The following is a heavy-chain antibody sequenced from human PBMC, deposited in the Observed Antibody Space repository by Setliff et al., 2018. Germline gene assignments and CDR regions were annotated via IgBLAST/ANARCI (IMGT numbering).Heavy chain of an antibody. D-gene: IGHD1-7*01. CDR2: ISAYNGNT. J-gene: IGHJ4*02. Sequence: ASVKVSCKASGYTFTSYGISWVRQAPGQGLEWMGWISAYNGNTNYAQKLQGRVTMTTDTSTRTAYMELRSLRSDDTAVYYCARYITGTTPADYWGQGTLVTVSS. CDR1: GYTFTSYG. CDR3: ARYITGTTPADY. V-gene: IGHV1-18*01.